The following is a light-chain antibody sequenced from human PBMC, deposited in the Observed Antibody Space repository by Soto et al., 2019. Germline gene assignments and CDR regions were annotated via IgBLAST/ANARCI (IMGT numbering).Light chain of an antibody. Sequence: EIVLTQSPGTLSLSPGERATLSCRASQIFSSSYLAWYQQKPGQAPRLLIYGASSRASGIPDRFSGSGSGTDFTLTISRLEPEDFAVYYCQQYGSSPAYTFGQGTKLEIK. CDR3: QQYGSSPAYT. V-gene: IGKV3-20*01. CDR2: GAS. J-gene: IGKJ2*01. CDR1: QIFSSSY.